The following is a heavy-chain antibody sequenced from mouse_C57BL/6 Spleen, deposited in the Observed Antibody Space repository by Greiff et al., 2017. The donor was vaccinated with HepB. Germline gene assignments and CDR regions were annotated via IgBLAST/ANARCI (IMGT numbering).Heavy chain of an antibody. D-gene: IGHD1-1*01. CDR3: ARTAYYGSSYGAY. Sequence: QVQLQQSGAELVRPGTSVKVSCKASGYAFTNYLIEWVKQRPGQGLEWIGVINPGSGGTNYNEKFKGKATLTADKSSSTAYMQLSSLTSEDSAVYFCARTAYYGSSYGAYWGQGTLVTVSA. CDR1: GYAFTNYL. CDR2: INPGSGGT. V-gene: IGHV1-54*01. J-gene: IGHJ3*01.